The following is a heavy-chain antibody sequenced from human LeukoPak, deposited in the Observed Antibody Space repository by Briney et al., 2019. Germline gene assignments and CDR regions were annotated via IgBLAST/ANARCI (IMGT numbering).Heavy chain of an antibody. J-gene: IGHJ5*02. V-gene: IGHV4-59*08. CDR1: GGSLSSYY. CDR3: ARRSAYDYGDYWFDP. CDR2: IYYSGST. Sequence: SETLSLTCTVSGGSLSSYYWSWIRQPPGKGLEWIGYIYYSGSTNYNPSLKSRVTISVDTSKNQFSLKLSSVTAADTAVYYCARRSAYDYGDYWFDPWGQGTLVTVSS. D-gene: IGHD4-17*01.